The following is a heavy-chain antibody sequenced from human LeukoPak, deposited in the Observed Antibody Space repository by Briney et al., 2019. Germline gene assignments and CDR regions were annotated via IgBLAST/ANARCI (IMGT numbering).Heavy chain of an antibody. Sequence: GGSLRLSCAASGFTFSSYWMHWVRQPPGKGLVWVSRINSDGSGTSYADSVKGRFTISRDNAKNSLYLQMNSLRAEDTAVYYCARVPARSSLYYFDYWGQGTLVTVSS. CDR2: INSDGSGT. J-gene: IGHJ4*02. CDR1: GFTFSSYW. CDR3: ARVPARSSLYYFDY. V-gene: IGHV3-74*01.